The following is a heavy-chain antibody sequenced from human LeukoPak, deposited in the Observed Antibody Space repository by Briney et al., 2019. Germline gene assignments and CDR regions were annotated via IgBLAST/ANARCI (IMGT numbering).Heavy chain of an antibody. D-gene: IGHD3-3*01. CDR2: INPNSGGT. CDR3: ARIGVGWSYFDY. CDR1: GYTFTGYY. Sequence: ASVKVSCKASGYTFTGYYMHWVRQAPGQGLEWMGWINPNSGGTNYAQKFQGRVTMTRDTSISAAYMELSRLRSDDTAVYYCARIGVGWSYFDYWGQGTLVTVSS. J-gene: IGHJ4*02. V-gene: IGHV1-2*02.